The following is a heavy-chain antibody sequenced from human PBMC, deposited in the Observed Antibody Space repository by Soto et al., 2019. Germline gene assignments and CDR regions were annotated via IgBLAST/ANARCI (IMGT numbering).Heavy chain of an antibody. CDR2: INPNSGDT. D-gene: IGHD2-21*01. Sequence: ASVKVSCKASGYTFTSYAMHWVRQAPGQRLEWMGWINPNSGDTIYAQKFQGRVTLTRDTSISTAYMELYSLRSDDTAVYYCAREASSVISLDYWGQGTLVTVSS. CDR1: GYTFTSYA. J-gene: IGHJ4*02. CDR3: AREASSVISLDY. V-gene: IGHV1-2*02.